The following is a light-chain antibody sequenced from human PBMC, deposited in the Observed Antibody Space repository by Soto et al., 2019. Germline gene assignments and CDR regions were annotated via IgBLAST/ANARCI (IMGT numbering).Light chain of an antibody. CDR2: GNS. J-gene: IGLJ2*01. Sequence: QSVLTQPPSVSGAPGQRATISCTGSSSNIGAGYDVHWYQQLPGTAPKLLIYGNSNRPSGVPDRFSGSKSGTSASLAITGLQAEDEADYYCQSHDSSLSAHVVFGGGTKLTVL. CDR1: SSNIGAGYD. CDR3: QSHDSSLSAHVV. V-gene: IGLV1-40*01.